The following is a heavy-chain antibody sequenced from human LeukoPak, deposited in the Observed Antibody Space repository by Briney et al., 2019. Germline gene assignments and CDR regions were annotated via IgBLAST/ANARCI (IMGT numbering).Heavy chain of an antibody. CDR3: ARCNADIVVVPAAD. CDR2: IYYSGST. Sequence: SETLSLTCTVSGGSISSSSYYWGWIRQPPGEGLEWIGSIYYSGSTYYNPSLKSRVTISVDTSKNQFSLKLSSVTAADTAVYYCARCNADIVVVPAADWGQGTLVTVSS. V-gene: IGHV4-39*07. CDR1: GGSISSSSYY. J-gene: IGHJ4*02. D-gene: IGHD2-2*01.